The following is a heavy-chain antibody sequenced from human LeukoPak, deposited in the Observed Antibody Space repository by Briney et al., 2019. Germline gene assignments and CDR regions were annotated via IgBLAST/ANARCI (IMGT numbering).Heavy chain of an antibody. J-gene: IGHJ4*02. CDR2: IHISTNT. CDR1: GLTVSSEH. Sequence: PGGSLRLSCVASGLTVSSEHMSWVRQAPGQGLEWVSTIHISTNTYYADSVKGRFTISRDNSENTLYLQMNSLRPEDTAVYYCATDLPHGDYWGQGTQVTVSS. CDR3: ATDLPHGDY. V-gene: IGHV3-66*01.